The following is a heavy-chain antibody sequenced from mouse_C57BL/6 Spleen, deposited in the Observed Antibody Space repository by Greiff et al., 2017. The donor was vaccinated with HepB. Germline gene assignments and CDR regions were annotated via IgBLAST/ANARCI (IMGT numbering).Heavy chain of an antibody. CDR2: IYPRDGST. V-gene: IGHV1-85*01. Sequence: QVQLKQSGPELVKPGASVKLSCKASGYTFTSYDINWVKQRPGQGLEWIGWIYPRDGSTKYNEKFKGKATLTVDTSSSTAYMELHSLTSEDSAVCFCARGRDYYGSEGAMDYWGQGTSVTVSS. J-gene: IGHJ4*01. D-gene: IGHD1-1*01. CDR3: ARGRDYYGSEGAMDY. CDR1: GYTFTSYD.